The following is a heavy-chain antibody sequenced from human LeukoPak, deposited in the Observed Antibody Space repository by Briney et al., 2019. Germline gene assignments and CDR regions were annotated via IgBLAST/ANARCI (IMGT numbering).Heavy chain of an antibody. Sequence: GASVKVSCKASGGTFTSYAISWVRQAPGQGLEWMGGIIPNFGTANYAQKFQGRVTITADESTSTAYMELSSLRSDDTAVYYCARPRERVVVRPYHYYYMDVWGKGTTVTVSS. CDR3: ARPRERVVVRPYHYYYMDV. CDR1: GGTFTSYA. J-gene: IGHJ6*03. CDR2: IIPNFGTA. V-gene: IGHV1-69*13. D-gene: IGHD3-10*01.